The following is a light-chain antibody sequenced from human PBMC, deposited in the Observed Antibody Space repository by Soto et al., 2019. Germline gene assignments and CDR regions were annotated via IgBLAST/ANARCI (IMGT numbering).Light chain of an antibody. J-gene: IGKJ5*01. CDR3: QQGDSFPPFT. CDR2: AAS. Sequence: DIQMTQSPSSVSASVGDRVTITCRASQGINNWLAWYQQRPGQAPKLLIYAASTLNSGVPSRFSGSGSWTDFTLTITSLQPEDFATYYCQQGDSFPPFTFGQGTRLEIE. V-gene: IGKV1-12*01. CDR1: QGINNW.